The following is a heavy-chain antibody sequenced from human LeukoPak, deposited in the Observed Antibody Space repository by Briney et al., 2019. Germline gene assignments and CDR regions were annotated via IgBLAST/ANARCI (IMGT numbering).Heavy chain of an antibody. V-gene: IGHV3-21*01. Sequence: PGGSLRLSCAASGFTFSSYSMNWVRQAPGKGLEWVSSISSSSSYIYYADSVKGRFTISRDNAKNSLYLQMNSLRAEDTAVYYCARVAVPIAVAGTGPRDWGQGTHVTVSS. CDR2: ISSSSSYI. J-gene: IGHJ4*02. CDR1: GFTFSSYS. D-gene: IGHD6-19*01. CDR3: ARVAVPIAVAGTGPRD.